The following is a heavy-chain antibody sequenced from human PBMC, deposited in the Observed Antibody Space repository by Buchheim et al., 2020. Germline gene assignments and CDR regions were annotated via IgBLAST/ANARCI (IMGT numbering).Heavy chain of an antibody. J-gene: IGHJ4*02. CDR1: GGSFSGYY. Sequence: QVQLQQWGAGLLKPSETLSLTCAVYGGSFSGYYWSWIRQPPGKGLEWIGEINHSGSTNYNPSLKSRVTISVDTSKNQFSLKLSSVTAADTAVYYCARGLGDIVVVPPGYYFDYWGQGTL. CDR3: ARGLGDIVVVPPGYYFDY. V-gene: IGHV4-34*01. D-gene: IGHD2-2*01. CDR2: INHSGST.